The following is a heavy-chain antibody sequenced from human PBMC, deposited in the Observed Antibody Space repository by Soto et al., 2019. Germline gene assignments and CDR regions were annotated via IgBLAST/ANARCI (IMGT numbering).Heavy chain of an antibody. D-gene: IGHD5-18*01. Sequence: QVQLEESGPGLVKPSETLSLTCSVAGGSVSSSPSYWNWIRQPPGKGLEWIGYVFYSGSTTYNPSLESRVTISLDISKNEFSLRMRSVTAADTAVYYCVREVDSHADSWGQGTLITVSS. CDR3: VREVDSHADS. J-gene: IGHJ4*02. CDR1: GGSVSSSPSY. CDR2: VFYSGST. V-gene: IGHV4-61*01.